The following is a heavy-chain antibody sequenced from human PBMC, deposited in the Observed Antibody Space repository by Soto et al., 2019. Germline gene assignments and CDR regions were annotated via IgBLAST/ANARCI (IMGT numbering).Heavy chain of an antibody. V-gene: IGHV1-8*01. Sequence: ASVKVSCKASGYTFSDFDINWLRQAAGQGPEWMGWMNAKSGDTFSAQRLQGKFNMTWDTSLSTAYMEVGSLTSDDAAIYYCARGNAFNYAGFAVWGKGTTVTVSS. D-gene: IGHD3-16*01. CDR1: GYTFSDFD. CDR2: MNAKSGDT. CDR3: ARGNAFNYAGFAV. J-gene: IGHJ6*04.